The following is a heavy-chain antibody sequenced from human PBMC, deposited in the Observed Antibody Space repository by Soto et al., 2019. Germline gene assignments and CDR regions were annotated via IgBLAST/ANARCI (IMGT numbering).Heavy chain of an antibody. V-gene: IGHV4-39*01. J-gene: IGHJ6*03. Sequence: SETLSLTCTVSGGSISSGIYVWAWIRQAPGKGLEWIGSIYYSGSTYYNPSLKSRVTISVDTSKTQFSLKLSSVTAADTAVYYCARHVGIVATYYYYMDVWGKGTTVTVSS. D-gene: IGHD5-12*01. CDR2: IYYSGST. CDR1: GGSISSGIYV. CDR3: ARHVGIVATYYYYMDV.